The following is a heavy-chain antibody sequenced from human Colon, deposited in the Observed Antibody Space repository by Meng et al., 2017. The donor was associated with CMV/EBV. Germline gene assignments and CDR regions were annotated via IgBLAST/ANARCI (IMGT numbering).Heavy chain of an antibody. CDR3: AREHANFYGSAWYNWFDP. D-gene: IGHD3-10*01. J-gene: IGHJ5*02. CDR1: GGSISSSTYY. Sequence: SETLSLTCTVSGGSISSSTYYWGWIRQPPGKGLEWIGSIYYSGSTYYNPSLKSRLSISVDTSNNQFSLKLSSVTAADTAVYYCAREHANFYGSAWYNWFDPWGQGTLVTVS. CDR2: IYYSGST. V-gene: IGHV4-39*07.